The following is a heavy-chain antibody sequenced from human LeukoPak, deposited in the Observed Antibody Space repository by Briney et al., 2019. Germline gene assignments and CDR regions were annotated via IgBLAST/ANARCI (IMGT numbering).Heavy chain of an antibody. D-gene: IGHD1-26*01. CDR1: GGSISSSSYY. Sequence: SETLSLTCTVSGGSISSSSYYWGWIRQPPGKGLEWIGSIYYSGSTYYNPSLKSRVTISVDTSKDQFSLKLSSVTAADTAVYYCARQYSGSYSAYFDYWGQGTLVTVSS. J-gene: IGHJ4*02. CDR2: IYYSGST. CDR3: ARQYSGSYSAYFDY. V-gene: IGHV4-39*01.